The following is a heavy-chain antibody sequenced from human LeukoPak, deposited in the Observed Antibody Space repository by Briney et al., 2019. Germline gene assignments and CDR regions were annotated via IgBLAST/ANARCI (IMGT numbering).Heavy chain of an antibody. CDR2: INHSGST. CDR3: ARGRGVWLRSATDV. Sequence: SQTLSLTFTVSGGSISSGASDWSWIRQHPKRGLEWVGYINHSGSTYYNPSLGSRVTMSVDTSKNQFSLKLSSVTAADTAVYYCARGRGVWLRSATDVWGQGTTVTVSS. J-gene: IGHJ6*02. CDR1: GGSISSGASD. D-gene: IGHD5-12*01. V-gene: IGHV4-31*03.